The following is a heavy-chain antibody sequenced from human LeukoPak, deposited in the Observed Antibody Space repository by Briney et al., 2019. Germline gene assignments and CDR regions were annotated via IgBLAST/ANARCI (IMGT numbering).Heavy chain of an antibody. CDR1: GFTFSSSW. CDR2: INSDGSST. D-gene: IGHD3-10*01. CDR3: ARVQYYGSGSYYNWFDP. V-gene: IGHV3-74*01. Sequence: GGSLRFSCAASGFTFSSSWMHWVRQAPGKGLVWVSRINSDGSSTTYADSVKGRFTISRDNAKNTLYLQMNSLRAEDTAVYYCARVQYYGSGSYYNWFDPWGQGTLVTVSS. J-gene: IGHJ5*02.